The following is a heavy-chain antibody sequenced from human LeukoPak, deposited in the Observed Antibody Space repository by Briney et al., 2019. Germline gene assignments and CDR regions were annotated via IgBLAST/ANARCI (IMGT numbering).Heavy chain of an antibody. CDR2: IFPGDSDT. CDR3: ARTYSSDISGYYLDY. V-gene: IGHV5-51*01. D-gene: IGHD3-22*01. CDR1: GYTFTSYW. Sequence: GESLKISCKGSGYTFTSYWIGWVRQMPGKGLEWMGIIFPGDSDTRYNPSFQGQVTISADESINTAYMQWSSLKASDTAMYYCARTYSSDISGYYLDYWGQGTLVTVSS. J-gene: IGHJ4*02.